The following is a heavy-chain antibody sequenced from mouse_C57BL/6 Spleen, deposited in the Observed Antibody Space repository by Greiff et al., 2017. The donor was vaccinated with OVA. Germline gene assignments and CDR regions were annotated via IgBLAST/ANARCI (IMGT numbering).Heavy chain of an antibody. CDR3: ARDGGKGYFDY. CDR1: GFTFSDYY. V-gene: IGHV5-16*01. Sequence: EVMLVESEGGLVQPGSSMTLSCTASGFTFSDYYMAWVRQVPEKGLEWVANINYDGSSTYYLDSLKSRFIISRDNAKNILYLQMSSLKSEDTATYYCARDGGKGYFDYWGQGTTLTVSS. D-gene: IGHD2-1*01. CDR2: INYDGSST. J-gene: IGHJ2*01.